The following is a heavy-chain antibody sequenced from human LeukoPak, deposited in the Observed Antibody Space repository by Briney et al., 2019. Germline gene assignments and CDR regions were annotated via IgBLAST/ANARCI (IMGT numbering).Heavy chain of an antibody. CDR2: IKQDGSEK. J-gene: IGHJ4*02. V-gene: IGHV3-7*05. CDR1: GFTFSSSI. CDR3: ARDSYSKGDY. Sequence: PGGSLILSCEASGFTFSSSIMTWVRQAPGKGLEWVANIKQDGSEKYYVDSVKGRFTISRDNAKNSLYLQMNSLRAEDTAVYYCARDSYSKGDYWGQGTLVTVSS. D-gene: IGHD4-11*01.